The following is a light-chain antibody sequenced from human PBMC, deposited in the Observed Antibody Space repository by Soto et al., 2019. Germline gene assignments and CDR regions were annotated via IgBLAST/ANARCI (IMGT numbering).Light chain of an antibody. Sequence: ELTQFPSSVSGAVGDRAGMTVRASQGTSSWLAWYQQNPGKAPKLPIYAASSLQRGVPSRFSGSGSGTDFTLTIIRLQPEDFATSYCQQPNSFPLPFSGGTKVDI. CDR3: QQPNSFPLP. CDR2: AAS. CDR1: QGTSSW. J-gene: IGKJ4*01. V-gene: IGKV1-12*01.